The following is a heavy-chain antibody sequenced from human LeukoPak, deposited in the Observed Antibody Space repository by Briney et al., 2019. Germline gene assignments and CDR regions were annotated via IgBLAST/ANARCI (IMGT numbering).Heavy chain of an antibody. CDR2: IYTSGST. D-gene: IGHD3-3*01. CDR3: AGYDFWSGLDY. V-gene: IGHV4-61*02. J-gene: IGHJ4*02. CDR1: GGSISSGSYY. Sequence: SETLSPTCTVSGGSISSGSYYWSWIRQPAEKGLEWIGRIYTSGSTNYNPSLKSRVTISVDTSKNQFSLKLSSVTAADTAVYYCAGYDFWSGLDYWGQGTLVTVSS.